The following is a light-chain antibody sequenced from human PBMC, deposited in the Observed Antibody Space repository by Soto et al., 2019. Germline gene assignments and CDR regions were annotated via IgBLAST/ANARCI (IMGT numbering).Light chain of an antibody. CDR2: GTS. J-gene: IGKJ3*01. Sequence: EVVLTQSPGTLSLSPGESATLSCRASQSVSGMYLAWYQQKPGQAPRLLIYGTSNRATGIPVRFSGSGSGTDFTLTIRRLEPEDFAMYFCQQYDNSPFTFGPGTKVDI. CDR3: QQYDNSPFT. V-gene: IGKV3-20*01. CDR1: QSVSGMY.